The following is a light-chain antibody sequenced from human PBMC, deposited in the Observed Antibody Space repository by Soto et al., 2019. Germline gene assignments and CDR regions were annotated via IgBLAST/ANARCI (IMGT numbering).Light chain of an antibody. CDR2: GAS. CDR1: QTVNSRH. V-gene: IGKV3-20*01. Sequence: ESLLTQSPGTLSLSPGERATLSCRASQTVNSRHLNWYQHKPGQAPRLLIYGASIRAAGIPDRFSGSRSGADFSLTITRPEPEDSAVYYCQQFDGSRPAFTFGQGTKLEI. J-gene: IGKJ2*01. CDR3: QQFDGSRPAFT.